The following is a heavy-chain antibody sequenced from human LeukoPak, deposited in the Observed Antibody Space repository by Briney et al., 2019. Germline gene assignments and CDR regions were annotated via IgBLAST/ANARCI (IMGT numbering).Heavy chain of an antibody. CDR3: ARERSGSYSSDAFDI. CDR2: INPNSGGT. J-gene: IGHJ3*02. D-gene: IGHD1-26*01. CDR1: GYTFTGYY. Sequence: ASVKVSCKASGYTFTGYYMHWVRQAPGQGLEWMGWINPNSGGTNYAQKFQGRVTMTRDTSISTAYMELSRLRSDDTAVYCCARERSGSYSSDAFDIWGQGTMVTVSS. V-gene: IGHV1-2*02.